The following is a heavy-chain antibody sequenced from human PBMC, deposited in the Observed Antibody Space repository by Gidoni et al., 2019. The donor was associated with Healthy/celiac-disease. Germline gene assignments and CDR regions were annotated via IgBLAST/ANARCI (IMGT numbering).Heavy chain of an antibody. CDR3: ARDRDSGSYYYYYGMDV. Sequence: EVQLVESGGGLVQPGGSLRLSCAASGFTFRSYSMNWVRQAPGKGLEWVSYISSSSSTIYYADSVKGRFTISRDNAKNSLYLQMNSLRDEDTAVYYCARDRDSGSYYYYYGMDVWGQGTTVTVSS. CDR1: GFTFRSYS. CDR2: ISSSSSTI. J-gene: IGHJ6*02. V-gene: IGHV3-48*02. D-gene: IGHD1-26*01.